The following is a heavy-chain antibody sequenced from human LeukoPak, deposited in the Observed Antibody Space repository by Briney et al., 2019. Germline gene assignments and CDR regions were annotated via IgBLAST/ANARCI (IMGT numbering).Heavy chain of an antibody. V-gene: IGHV1-46*01. CDR2: INPGGGST. D-gene: IGHD2-15*01. CDR3: ARGTHVRHYCNDGRCYYMDV. J-gene: IGHJ6*03. Sequence: ASVKVSCKASGYTFTNSYIHWVRQAPGQVLEWMGLINPGGGSTNYAQKFQGRVTMTRDMSTSTVYMELSSLRSEDTAVYYCARGTHVRHYCNDGRCYYMDVWGKGTTVTVSS. CDR1: GYTFTNSY.